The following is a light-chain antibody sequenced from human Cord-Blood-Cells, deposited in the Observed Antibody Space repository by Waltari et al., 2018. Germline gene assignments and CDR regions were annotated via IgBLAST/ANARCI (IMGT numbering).Light chain of an antibody. CDR3: QQSYSTPLT. J-gene: IGKJ4*01. CDR1: QSISSY. V-gene: IGKV1-39*01. Sequence: GERFTITCRASQSISSYLNWYQQKPGKAPKLLIYAASSLQSGVPSRFSGSGSGTDFTLTISSLQPEDFATYYCQQSYSTPLTFGGGTKVEIK. CDR2: AAS.